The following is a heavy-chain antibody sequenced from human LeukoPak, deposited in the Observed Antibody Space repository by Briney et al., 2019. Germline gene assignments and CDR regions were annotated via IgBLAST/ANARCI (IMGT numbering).Heavy chain of an antibody. CDR3: ARRGYSYGHHFDY. Sequence: ASVKVSCKTSGYTFTGYYTHWVRQAPGQGLEWMGRINPNSGGTNYAQKFQGRVTMTRDTSISTAYMELSRLRSDDTAVYYCARRGYSYGHHFDYWGQGTLATVSS. CDR1: GYTFTGYY. J-gene: IGHJ4*02. D-gene: IGHD5-18*01. V-gene: IGHV1-2*06. CDR2: INPNSGGT.